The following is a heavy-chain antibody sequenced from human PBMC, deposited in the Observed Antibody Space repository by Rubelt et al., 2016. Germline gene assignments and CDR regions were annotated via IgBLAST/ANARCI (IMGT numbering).Heavy chain of an antibody. Sequence: QVQLQQWGAGLLKPSETLSLTCAVYGGSFSGYYWSWIRQPPGKGLEWIGEINHSGSTNYNPSLKSRVTISVDTSKNQVSLKLSSVTAADTAVYYCADSSSGYFDYWGQGTLVTVSS. CDR1: GGSFSGYY. CDR3: ADSSSGYFDY. V-gene: IGHV4-34*01. D-gene: IGHD6-6*01. J-gene: IGHJ4*02. CDR2: INHSGST.